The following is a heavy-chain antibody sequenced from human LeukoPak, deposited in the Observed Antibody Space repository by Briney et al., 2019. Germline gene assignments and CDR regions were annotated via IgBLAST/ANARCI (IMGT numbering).Heavy chain of an antibody. D-gene: IGHD5-18*01. Sequence: SQTLSLTCAISGDSVSSNSAAWNWLRQSPSSGLEWLGRTLYRSKWHNDYAVSVKGRITINPDTSKNHFYLQLNSVTPEDTAVYYCARDRSFGYGSHFDYWGQGTLVTVSS. CDR3: ARDRSFGYGSHFDY. V-gene: IGHV6-1*01. CDR1: GDSVSSNSAA. CDR2: TLYRSKWHN. J-gene: IGHJ4*02.